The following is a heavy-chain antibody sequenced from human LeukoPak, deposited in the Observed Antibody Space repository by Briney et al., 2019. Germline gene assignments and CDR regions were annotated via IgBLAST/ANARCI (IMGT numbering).Heavy chain of an antibody. D-gene: IGHD3-10*01. CDR2: IYTSGST. Sequence: SQTLSLTCTVSGGSISSGSYYWSWIRQPAGKGLEWTGRIYTSGSTNYNPSLKSRVTISVDTSKNQFSLKLSSVTAADTAVYYCARDITMVRGVILDWFDPWGQGTLVTVSS. J-gene: IGHJ5*02. CDR3: ARDITMVRGVILDWFDP. CDR1: GGSISSGSYY. V-gene: IGHV4-61*02.